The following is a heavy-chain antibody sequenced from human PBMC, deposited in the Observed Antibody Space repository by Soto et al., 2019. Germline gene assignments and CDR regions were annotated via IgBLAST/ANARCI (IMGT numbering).Heavy chain of an antibody. J-gene: IGHJ6*02. CDR2: MNPNSGNT. CDR3: ARARSWYYYYYGMDV. D-gene: IGHD6-13*01. V-gene: IGHV1-8*01. CDR1: GYTFTSYD. Sequence: QVQLVQSGAEVKKPGASVKVSCKASGYTFTSYDINWVRQATGQGLEWMGWMNPNSGNTGYAQKFQGSVTMTRNTSISTAYMELSSLRSEDTAVYYCARARSWYYYYYGMDVWGQGTTVTVSS.